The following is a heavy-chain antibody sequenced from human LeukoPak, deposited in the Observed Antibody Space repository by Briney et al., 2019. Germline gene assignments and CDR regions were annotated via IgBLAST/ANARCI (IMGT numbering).Heavy chain of an antibody. Sequence: VASVKVSCKASGYTFTSYGISWVRQAPGQGLEWMGWISAYNGNTNYAQKLQGRVTMTTDTSTSTAYMELRSLRSDDTAVYYCAREPHLVVPAAIGDWGQGTLVTVSS. CDR1: GYTFTSYG. V-gene: IGHV1-18*01. CDR3: AREPHLVVPAAIGD. D-gene: IGHD2-2*01. CDR2: ISAYNGNT. J-gene: IGHJ4*02.